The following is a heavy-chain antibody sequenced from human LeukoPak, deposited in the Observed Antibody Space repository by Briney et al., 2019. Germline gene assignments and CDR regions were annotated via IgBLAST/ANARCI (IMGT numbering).Heavy chain of an antibody. Sequence: ASVKVSCEASGYTFTSYDINWVRQATGQGLEWMGWMNPNSGNTGYAQKFQGRVTITRNTSISTAYMELSSLRSEDTAVYYCARHKYYYGSGTGGFDPWGQGTLVTVSS. D-gene: IGHD3-10*01. CDR1: GYTFTSYD. CDR2: MNPNSGNT. J-gene: IGHJ5*02. CDR3: ARHKYYYGSGTGGFDP. V-gene: IGHV1-8*03.